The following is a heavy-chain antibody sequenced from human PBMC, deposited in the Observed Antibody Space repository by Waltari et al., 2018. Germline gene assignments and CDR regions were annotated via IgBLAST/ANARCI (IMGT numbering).Heavy chain of an antibody. D-gene: IGHD4-17*01. J-gene: IGHJ4*02. CDR3: ATGFGNSGDSNFDY. V-gene: IGHV1-24*01. CDR1: GYTLTEFS. Sequence: QVQLVQSGAEVKKPGASVKVSCKVSGYTLTEFSIHWVRPAPGKGLEWMGGFDPEDGETIYAQKFQGRVTMTEDTSTDTAYMELSSLRSEDTAVYYCATGFGNSGDSNFDYWGQGTLVTVSS. CDR2: FDPEDGET.